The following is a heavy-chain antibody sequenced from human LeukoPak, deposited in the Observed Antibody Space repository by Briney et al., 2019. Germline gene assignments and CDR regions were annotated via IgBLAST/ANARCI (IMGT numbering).Heavy chain of an antibody. Sequence: GESLKISCKGAAYKFSNYWIAWVRQRPGEDLEWMGTIYPDDSDTRYSPSFQDLVTISVDKSISTAYLQWTSLKASDTAIHYCARRDTTYFDYWGQGSLVTVSS. J-gene: IGHJ4*02. CDR1: AYKFSNYW. CDR2: IYPDDSDT. V-gene: IGHV5-51*01. D-gene: IGHD1-1*01. CDR3: ARRDTTYFDY.